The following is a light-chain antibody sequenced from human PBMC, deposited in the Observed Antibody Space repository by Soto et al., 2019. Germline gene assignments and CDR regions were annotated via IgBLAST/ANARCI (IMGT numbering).Light chain of an antibody. Sequence: HSALTQPASVSGSPGQSITISCTGTSSDVGAYDFVSRYQQHPDKAPKLMIYEVSNRPSGVSNRFSGSKSVNTATLTISGLQAEDEADYYCSSYTSSSTRVFGTGTKLTVL. CDR1: SSDVGAYDF. J-gene: IGLJ1*01. V-gene: IGLV2-14*03. CDR2: EVS. CDR3: SSYTSSSTRV.